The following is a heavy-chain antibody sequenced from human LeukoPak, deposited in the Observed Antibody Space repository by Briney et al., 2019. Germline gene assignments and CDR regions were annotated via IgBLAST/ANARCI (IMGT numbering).Heavy chain of an antibody. CDR1: GGSINSYY. J-gene: IGHJ3*02. Sequence: SETLSLTCTVSGGSINSYYWSWIRQPPGEGLEWIGYISNGGSTKYNPSLKSRVTISVDTSKNQLSLKLSSVTAADTAVYHCVRLQPNTGEWAFDIWGQGTMVSVSS. CDR2: ISNGGST. D-gene: IGHD1-1*01. V-gene: IGHV4-59*01. CDR3: VRLQPNTGEWAFDI.